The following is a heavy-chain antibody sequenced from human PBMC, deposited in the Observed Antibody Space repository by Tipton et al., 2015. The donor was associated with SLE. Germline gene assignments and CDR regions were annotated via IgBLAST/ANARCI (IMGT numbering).Heavy chain of an antibody. D-gene: IGHD3-10*01. Sequence: TLSLTCTVSGGSISSGGYYWSWIRPHPGKGLEWIGYIYYSGSTYYNPTLKSRVTISVDTSKNQFSLKLSSVTAADTAVYYCARTRGSGGDAFDIWGQGTMVTVSS. CDR3: ARTRGSGGDAFDI. V-gene: IGHV4-31*03. CDR1: GGSISSGGYY. J-gene: IGHJ3*02. CDR2: IYYSGST.